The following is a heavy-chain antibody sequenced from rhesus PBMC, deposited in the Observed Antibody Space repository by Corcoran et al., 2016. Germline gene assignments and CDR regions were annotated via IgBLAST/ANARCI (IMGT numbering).Heavy chain of an antibody. CDR1: GFTFVSSG. J-gene: IGHJ4*01. D-gene: IGHD1-26*01. CDR2: FNSGWVST. V-gene: IGHV3S5*01. Sequence: EVQLVETGGGLVQPGGSLKLSCAASGFTFVSSGMRGVRQAPGKGLEWVSAFNSGWVSTYYAASVKGRCTIAIDNSKNTLSLHMNSLIAEDTAVYYCASAVTGTNYFDYWGQGVLVTVSS. CDR3: ASAVTGTNYFDY.